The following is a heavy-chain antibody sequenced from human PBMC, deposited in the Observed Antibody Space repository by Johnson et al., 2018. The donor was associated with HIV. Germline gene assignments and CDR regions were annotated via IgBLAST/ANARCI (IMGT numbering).Heavy chain of an antibody. Sequence: VQLVESGGGLVKPGGSLRVSCAASGFIFSDAWMNWVRQAPGKGLEWVGRLKSRADGGTTDYAVSVKDRFTILRDDSKNTLYLQMSSLRTEDAGVYYCTTEGDAFDIWGQGTMVTVSS. CDR2: LKSRADGGTT. V-gene: IGHV3-15*01. CDR3: TTEGDAFDI. J-gene: IGHJ3*02. CDR1: GFIFSDAW.